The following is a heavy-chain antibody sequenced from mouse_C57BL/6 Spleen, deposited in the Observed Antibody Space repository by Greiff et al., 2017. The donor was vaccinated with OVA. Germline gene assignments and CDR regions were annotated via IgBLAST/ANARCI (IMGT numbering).Heavy chain of an antibody. Sequence: VQLQQSGAELVRPGPSVKVSCKASGYAFTNYLIEWVKQRPGQGLEWIGVINPGSGGNNYNEKFKGKATLTADKSSSTAYMQLSSLTSEDSAVYFCARSRYDYDEGYAMDYWGQGTSVTVSS. V-gene: IGHV1-54*01. CDR3: ARSRYDYDEGYAMDY. J-gene: IGHJ4*01. CDR1: GYAFTNYL. CDR2: INPGSGGN. D-gene: IGHD2-4*01.